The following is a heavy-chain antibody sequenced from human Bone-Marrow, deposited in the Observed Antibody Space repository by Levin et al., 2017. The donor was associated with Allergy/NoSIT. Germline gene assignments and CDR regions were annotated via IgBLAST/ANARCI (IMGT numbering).Heavy chain of an antibody. CDR2: IKQDGSEK. Sequence: PGGSLRLSCAASGFTFSSYWMSWVRQAPGKGLEWVANIKQDGSEKYYVDSVKGRFTISRDNAKNSLYLQMNSLRAEDTAVYYCARVRAYSSSSRTWFDPWGQGTLVTVSS. CDR1: GFTFSSYW. D-gene: IGHD6-6*01. CDR3: ARVRAYSSSSRTWFDP. J-gene: IGHJ5*02. V-gene: IGHV3-7*04.